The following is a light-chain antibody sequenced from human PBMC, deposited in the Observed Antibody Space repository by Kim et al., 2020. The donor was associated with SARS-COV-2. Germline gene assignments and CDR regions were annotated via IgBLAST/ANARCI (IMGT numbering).Light chain of an antibody. J-gene: IGKJ2*01. Sequence: EVVMTQSPATLSVSPGERATLSCRASQSVSRNLAWFQQKPGQAPRLLIYGASTRATGIPARFSGSGSDTDFSLTIRSLQSEDFAVYYCQQYNNWPPYTFGQGTKLEIK. CDR2: GAS. CDR1: QSVSRN. V-gene: IGKV3-15*01. CDR3: QQYNNWPPYT.